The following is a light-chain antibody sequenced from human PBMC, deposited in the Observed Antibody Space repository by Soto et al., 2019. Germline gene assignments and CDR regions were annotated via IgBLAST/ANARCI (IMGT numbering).Light chain of an antibody. Sequence: QLVLTQPASVSGSPGQSITISCIGTSSDVGSYNLVSWYQQDPGKAPKLLIYEVSERPSGVSNRFSGSKSGNTASLTISGLQAEDEAEYYCCSYAGSSTHVVFGGGTKLTVL. CDR3: CSYAGSSTHVV. CDR1: SSDVGSYNL. V-gene: IGLV2-23*02. J-gene: IGLJ2*01. CDR2: EVS.